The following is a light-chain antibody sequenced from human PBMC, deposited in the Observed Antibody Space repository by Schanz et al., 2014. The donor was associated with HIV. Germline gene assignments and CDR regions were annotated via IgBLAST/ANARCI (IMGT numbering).Light chain of an antibody. V-gene: IGKV1-27*01. Sequence: DIQMTQSPSSLSASVGDRVTITCRASQDIANFLAWYQQRPGKVPTLLIYAASTLQSGVPSRFSGSGSGTDFTLTINSLQPEDIATYYCQQYDSSSWTFGQGTKVEIK. CDR2: AAS. CDR3: QQYDSSSWT. J-gene: IGKJ1*01. CDR1: QDIANF.